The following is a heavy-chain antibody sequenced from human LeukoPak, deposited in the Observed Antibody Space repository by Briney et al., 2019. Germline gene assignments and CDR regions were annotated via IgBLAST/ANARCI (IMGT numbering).Heavy chain of an antibody. CDR2: ISSSGSTI. J-gene: IGHJ4*02. D-gene: IGHD3-16*02. V-gene: IGHV3-48*03. CDR3: ARVTYDYVWGSYRTPFDY. CDR1: GFTFSSYE. Sequence: PGGSLRLSCAGSGFTFSSYEMNWVRQAPGKGLEWVSYISSSGSTIYYADSVKGRFTISRDNAKNSLYLQMNSLRAEDTAVYYCARVTYDYVWGSYRTPFDYWGQGTLVTVSS.